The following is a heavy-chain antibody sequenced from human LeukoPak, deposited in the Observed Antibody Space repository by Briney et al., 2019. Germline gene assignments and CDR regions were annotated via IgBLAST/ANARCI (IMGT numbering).Heavy chain of an antibody. Sequence: GRSLRLSCAASGFTFSDYYMSWIRRAPGKGLEWVSAISGSGGSTYYADSVKGRFTISRDNSKNTLYLQMNSLRAEDTAVYYCAKDRTRGYSYVLNYWGQGTLVTVSS. CDR1: GFTFSDYY. CDR2: ISGSGGST. CDR3: AKDRTRGYSYVLNY. V-gene: IGHV3-23*01. D-gene: IGHD5-18*01. J-gene: IGHJ4*02.